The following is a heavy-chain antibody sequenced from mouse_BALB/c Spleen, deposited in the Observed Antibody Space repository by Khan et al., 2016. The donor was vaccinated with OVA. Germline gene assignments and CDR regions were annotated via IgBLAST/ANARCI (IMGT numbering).Heavy chain of an antibody. D-gene: IGHD1-1*02. CDR2: ISSGRSSI. CDR1: GFTFSSFG. CDR3: AREDYGQWYFDV. J-gene: IGHJ1*01. Sequence: EVVLVESGGGLVQPGGSRQLSCAASGFTFSSFGMHWVRQAPEKGLEWVAYISSGRSSIYYADTVKGRFTISSDNPKNTLFLQMTSLRSEDTAMYYCAREDYGQWYFDVWGAGTTVTVSS. V-gene: IGHV5-17*02.